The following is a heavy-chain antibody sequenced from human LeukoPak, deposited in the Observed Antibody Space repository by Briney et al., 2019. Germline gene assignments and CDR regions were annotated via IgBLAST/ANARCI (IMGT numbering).Heavy chain of an antibody. Sequence: ASVKVSCKDSGGTFSSNAFSWVRQAPGQGVEWMGGIIPIFGTANYAQKFQGRVTITADESTSTAYMELSSLISEDTAVYYCARSYRTYYYYYMDVWGKGTTVTISS. CDR1: GGTFSSNA. J-gene: IGHJ6*03. CDR2: IIPIFGTA. D-gene: IGHD1-26*01. V-gene: IGHV1-69*13. CDR3: ARSYRTYYYYYMDV.